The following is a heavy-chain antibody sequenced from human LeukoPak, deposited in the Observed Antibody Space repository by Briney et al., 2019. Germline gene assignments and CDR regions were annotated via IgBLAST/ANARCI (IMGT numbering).Heavy chain of an antibody. D-gene: IGHD3-9*01. CDR3: AKRPAYYDILTGYYTYYFDY. V-gene: IGHV3-23*01. CDR2: ISGSGGST. CDR1: GGSFSGYY. J-gene: IGHJ4*02. Sequence: ETLSLTCAVYGGSFSGYYWSWIRQPPGKGLEWVSAISGSGGSTYYADSVKGRFTISRDNSKNTLYLQMNSLRAEDTAVYYCAKRPAYYDILTGYYTYYFDYWGQGTLVTVSS.